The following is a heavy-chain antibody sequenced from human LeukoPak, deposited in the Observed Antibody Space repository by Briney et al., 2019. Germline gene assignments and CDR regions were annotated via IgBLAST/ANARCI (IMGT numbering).Heavy chain of an antibody. Sequence: GESLKISRQHSGYNFASQWIGRVRQMPGKGLGWMGIIYPGNSDIVHTPSFQGQVSFSADKSTSTVFLQWGSLKASDTAMYYCSTRAFSDTSPVAWGQGTLVTVSS. J-gene: IGHJ5*02. CDR3: STRAFSDTSPVA. V-gene: IGHV5-51*01. CDR2: IYPGNSDI. CDR1: GYNFASQW. D-gene: IGHD3-22*01.